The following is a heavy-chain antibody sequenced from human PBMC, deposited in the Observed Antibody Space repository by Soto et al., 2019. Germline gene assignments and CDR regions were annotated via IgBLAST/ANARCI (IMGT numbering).Heavy chain of an antibody. CDR3: ARGHSTDCSNGVCSFFYNHEMDV. Sequence: ASVKVSCKASGYSFSDYHIHWVRQAPGQGLEWLGRINPKSGGTSSAQKFQGWVTMTRDTSISTAYMELTRLRSDDTAVYFCARGHSTDCSNGVCSFFYNHEMDVWGQGTTVTVSS. CDR1: GYSFSDYH. D-gene: IGHD2-8*01. V-gene: IGHV1-2*04. J-gene: IGHJ6*02. CDR2: INPKSGGT.